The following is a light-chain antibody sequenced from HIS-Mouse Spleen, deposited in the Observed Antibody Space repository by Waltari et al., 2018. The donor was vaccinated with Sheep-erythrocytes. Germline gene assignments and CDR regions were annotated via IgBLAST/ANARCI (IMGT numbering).Light chain of an antibody. CDR2: DVS. CDR1: SSDVGGYTY. Sequence: QSALTQPRSVSGSPGQSVTISCPGTSSDVGGYTYVSWYQQHPGKAPKLMIYDVSKRPSGVPDRFSGLQAEDEADYYCCSYAGSYNHVFATGTKVTVL. J-gene: IGLJ1*01. V-gene: IGLV2-11*01. CDR3: CSYAGSYNHV.